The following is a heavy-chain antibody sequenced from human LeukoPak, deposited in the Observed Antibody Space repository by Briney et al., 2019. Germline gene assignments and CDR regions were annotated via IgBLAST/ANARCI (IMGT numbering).Heavy chain of an antibody. CDR3: AKDPVVGTTPHDY. J-gene: IGHJ4*02. CDR2: ISSNGGST. CDR1: GFTFGSSA. Sequence: GGSLRLSCAASGFTFGSSAMHWVRQAPGKGLEYVSGISSNGGSTYYANFVKGRFTISRGNSKNTLYLQMGSLRVEDMAVYYCAKDPVVGTTPHDYWGQGTLVTVSS. D-gene: IGHD5-12*01. V-gene: IGHV3-64*01.